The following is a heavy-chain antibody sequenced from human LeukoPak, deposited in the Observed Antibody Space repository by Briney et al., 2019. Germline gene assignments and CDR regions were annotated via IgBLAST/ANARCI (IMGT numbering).Heavy chain of an antibody. CDR1: GFTFSSYA. Sequence: GGSLRLSCAASGFTFSSYAMTWVRQAPGKGLEWVSAISGNGGTIYYADSVKGRFTISRDNAKNSLYLQMNSLRAEDTAVYYCARQGYSSGKWGQGTLVTVSS. D-gene: IGHD6-19*01. CDR2: ISGNGGTI. J-gene: IGHJ4*02. V-gene: IGHV3-23*01. CDR3: ARQGYSSGK.